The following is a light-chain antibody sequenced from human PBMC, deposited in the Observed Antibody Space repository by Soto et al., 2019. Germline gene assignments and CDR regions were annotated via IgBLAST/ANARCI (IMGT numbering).Light chain of an antibody. CDR3: SSHAAGSTYV. Sequence: QLVLTQPPSASGSPGQSVTISCTGTSSDIGAFNSISWYQQYPGKAPKLIIFDITQRPSGVPDRFSGSKSANTASLTVSGLQDEDEADYHCSSHAAGSTYVFGTGTKLTVL. V-gene: IGLV2-8*01. J-gene: IGLJ1*01. CDR2: DIT. CDR1: SSDIGAFNS.